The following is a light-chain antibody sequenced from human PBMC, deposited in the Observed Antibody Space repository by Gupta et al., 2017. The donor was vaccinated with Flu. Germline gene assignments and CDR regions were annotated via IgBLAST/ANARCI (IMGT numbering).Light chain of an antibody. J-gene: IGKJ4*01. V-gene: IGKV3-15*01. CDR3: QQYNNWHLT. Sequence: EIVMTQSPATLSVSPGEGATLSCRASQSVTSNLAWYQHRPGQAPRLLIYGASTRATDIPARFSGSGSGTEFTLTISSLQSEDFAVYYCQQYNNWHLTFGGGTNVAIK. CDR2: GAS. CDR1: QSVTSN.